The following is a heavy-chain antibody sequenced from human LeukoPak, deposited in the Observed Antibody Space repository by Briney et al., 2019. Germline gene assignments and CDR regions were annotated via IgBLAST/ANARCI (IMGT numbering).Heavy chain of an antibody. V-gene: IGHV4-4*07. D-gene: IGHD6-13*01. J-gene: IGHJ4*02. Sequence: SETLSLTCTVSGGSISNYYWSWIRQPAGKGLEWIGRIYTSGSTNYNPSLKSRVTMSVDTSKNQFSLKLSSVTAADTAVYYCARSGSSWWGYEFDYWGQGTLVTVSS. CDR1: GGSISNYY. CDR2: IYTSGST. CDR3: ARSGSSWWGYEFDY.